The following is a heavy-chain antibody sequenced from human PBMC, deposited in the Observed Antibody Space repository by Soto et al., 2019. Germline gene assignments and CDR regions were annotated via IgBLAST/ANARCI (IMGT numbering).Heavy chain of an antibody. Sequence: PSETLSLTCIVFGGSISSYYWSWIRQPPGKGLEWIGYIYYSGSTNYNPSLKSRVTISVDTSKNQFSLKLSSVTAADTAVYYCARDYMSRVYPWFDPWGQGTLVTVSA. CDR3: ARDYMSRVYPWFDP. CDR1: GGSISSYY. CDR2: IYYSGST. V-gene: IGHV4-59*01. D-gene: IGHD3-16*02. J-gene: IGHJ5*02.